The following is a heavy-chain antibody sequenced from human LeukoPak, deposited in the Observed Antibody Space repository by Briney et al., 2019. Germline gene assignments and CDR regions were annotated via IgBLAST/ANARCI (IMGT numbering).Heavy chain of an antibody. CDR1: GYSFTSYW. V-gene: IGHV5-51*01. CDR2: IYPGDSDT. Sequence: GESLKISCKGSGYSFTSYWIGWVRQMPGKGLEWMGIIYPGDSDTRYSPSFQGQVTISADKSISTAYLQWSSLKASDTAMYYCASSSGSYRGTEPFDYWGQGTLVTVSS. J-gene: IGHJ4*02. D-gene: IGHD1-26*01. CDR3: ASSSGSYRGTEPFDY.